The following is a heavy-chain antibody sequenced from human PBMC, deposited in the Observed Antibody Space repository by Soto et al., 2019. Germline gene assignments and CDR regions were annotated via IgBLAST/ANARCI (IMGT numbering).Heavy chain of an antibody. CDR2: ISYDGSNK. CDR1: GFTFSSYG. CDR3: AKDPYGDYVFDY. J-gene: IGHJ4*02. V-gene: IGHV3-30*18. D-gene: IGHD4-17*01. Sequence: GGSLRLSCAASGFTFSSYGMHWVRQAPGKGLEWVAVISYDGSNKYYADSVKGRFTISRDNSKNTLYLQMNSLRAEDTAVYYCAKDPYGDYVFDYWGQGTLVTGSS.